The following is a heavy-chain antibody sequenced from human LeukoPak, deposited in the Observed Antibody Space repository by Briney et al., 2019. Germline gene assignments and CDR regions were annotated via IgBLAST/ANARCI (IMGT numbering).Heavy chain of an antibody. Sequence: GGSLRLSCAASGFTFSSYAMSWVRQALGKGLEWVSAISGSGGSTYYADSVNGRFPISRATSKTTLYLQMNSLTAEDTAVYYCATLRGYWGQGTLVTVSS. V-gene: IGHV3-23*01. CDR3: ATLRGY. D-gene: IGHD3-16*02. CDR2: ISGSGGST. CDR1: GFTFSSYA. J-gene: IGHJ4*02.